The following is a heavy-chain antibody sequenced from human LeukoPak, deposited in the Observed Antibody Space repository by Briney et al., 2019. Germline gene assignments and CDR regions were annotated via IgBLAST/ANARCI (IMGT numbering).Heavy chain of an antibody. D-gene: IGHD6-13*01. V-gene: IGHV3-48*03. Sequence: PGGSLRLSCAASGFTFSSYEMNWVRQAPGKGLEWVSYISSSGSTIYYADSVKGRSTISRDDAKISLYLQMNSLRAEDTAVYYCARDPPLYSSSLEEGPYYFDYWGQGTLVTVSS. J-gene: IGHJ4*02. CDR1: GFTFSSYE. CDR3: ARDPPLYSSSLEEGPYYFDY. CDR2: ISSSGSTI.